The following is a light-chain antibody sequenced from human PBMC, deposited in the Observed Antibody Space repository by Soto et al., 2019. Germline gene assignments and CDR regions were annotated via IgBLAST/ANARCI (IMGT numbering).Light chain of an antibody. V-gene: IGKV1-33*01. CDR3: QQYDNLPPFT. Sequence: DIQMTQSPSSLSASVGDRVTITCQASQDISNYLNWYQQKPGKAPKLLTYDASNLETGGPSRFSGSGSGTDFTFPISSLQPEDIATYYGQQYDNLPPFTFGPGTKVDIK. CDR2: DAS. J-gene: IGKJ3*01. CDR1: QDISNY.